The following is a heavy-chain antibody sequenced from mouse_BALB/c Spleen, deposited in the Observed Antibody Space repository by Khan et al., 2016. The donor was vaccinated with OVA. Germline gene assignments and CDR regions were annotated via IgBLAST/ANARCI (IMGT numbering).Heavy chain of an antibody. CDR1: GFTFTDYY. V-gene: IGHV7-3*02. Sequence: EVELVESGGGLVQPGGSLRLSCATSGFTFTDYYMNWVRQPPGKALEWLGFIRKKASGYTTEYSPSVKGRITISRDNSQSILYLQMNTMRAEDSATYYCARGDYGYGFAYWGQGTLVTVSA. CDR3: ARGDYGYGFAY. CDR2: IRKKASGYTT. D-gene: IGHD1-2*01. J-gene: IGHJ3*01.